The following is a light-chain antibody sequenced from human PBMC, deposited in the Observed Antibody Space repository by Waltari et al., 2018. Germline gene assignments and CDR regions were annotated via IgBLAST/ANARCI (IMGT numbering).Light chain of an antibody. CDR1: QDIGNS. CDR3: QKYNRAPRT. J-gene: IGKJ1*01. CDR2: APS. V-gene: IGKV1-27*01. Sequence: DIQLTQSPSSLSASSGHRVTIACRASQDIGNSLPWYQQKPGKPTRLLIYAPSTLHSGVPSRFSGSGSGTDFTLTISSLQPEDVATYYCQKYNRAPRTFGQGT.